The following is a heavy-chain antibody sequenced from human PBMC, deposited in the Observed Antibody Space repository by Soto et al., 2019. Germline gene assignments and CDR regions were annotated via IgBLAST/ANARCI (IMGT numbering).Heavy chain of an antibody. CDR1: GFTFSSYS. CDR3: AKEIASHRLRYFDWSQGYFDY. CDR2: ISGSGGST. J-gene: IGHJ4*02. V-gene: IGHV3-23*01. D-gene: IGHD3-9*01. Sequence: GGSLRLSCAASGFTFSSYSMNWVRQAPGKGLEWVSAISGSGGSTYYADSVKGRFTISRDNSKNTLYLQMNSLRAEDTAVYYCAKEIASHRLRYFDWSQGYFDYWGQGTLVTAPQ.